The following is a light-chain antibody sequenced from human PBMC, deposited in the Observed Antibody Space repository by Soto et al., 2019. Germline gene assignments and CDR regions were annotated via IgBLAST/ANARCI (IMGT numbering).Light chain of an antibody. V-gene: IGLV1-40*01. J-gene: IGLJ1*01. Sequence: QSVLTQPPSVSGAPGQRVTISCTGSSSNIGAGYDVHWYQQLPGTAPKLLIYGNSNRPSGVPDRFSGSKSGTSASLAITGLQAEDEADYYCQSYDSSPEPVFGTGTKLTV. CDR2: GNS. CDR3: QSYDSSPEPV. CDR1: SSNIGAGYD.